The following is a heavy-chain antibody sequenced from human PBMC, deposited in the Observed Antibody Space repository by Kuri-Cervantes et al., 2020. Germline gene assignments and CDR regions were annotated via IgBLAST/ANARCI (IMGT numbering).Heavy chain of an antibody. V-gene: IGHV3-30*18. CDR2: ISYDGSNK. J-gene: IGHJ6*02. Sequence: GGSLRLSCAASGFTFSSYGMHWVRQAPGKGLEWVAVISYDGSNKYYADSVKGRFTISRDNSKNTVYLQMNSLRAEDTAVYYCAKSDYYDFWRYHYGMDVWGQGTTVTASS. CDR1: GFTFSSYG. CDR3: AKSDYYDFWRYHYGMDV. D-gene: IGHD3-3*01.